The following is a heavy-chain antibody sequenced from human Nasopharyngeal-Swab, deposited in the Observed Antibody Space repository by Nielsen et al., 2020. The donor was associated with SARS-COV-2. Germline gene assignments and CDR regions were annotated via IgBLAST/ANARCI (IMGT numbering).Heavy chain of an antibody. J-gene: IGHJ4*02. CDR3: AKGDTAMVTSMQQWLATGGLIDY. Sequence: SLKISCAASGFTVDDYAMHWVRQAPGKGLEWVSGISWNSGSIGYADSVKGRFTISRDNAKNSLYLQMNSLRAEDTALYYCAKGDTAMVTSMQQWLATGGLIDYWGQGTLVTVSS. V-gene: IGHV3-9*01. D-gene: IGHD5-18*01. CDR2: ISWNSGSI. CDR1: GFTVDDYA.